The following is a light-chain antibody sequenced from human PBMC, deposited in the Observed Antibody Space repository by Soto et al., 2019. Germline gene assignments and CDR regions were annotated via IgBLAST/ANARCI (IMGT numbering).Light chain of an antibody. CDR2: GTS. V-gene: IGKV3-20*01. CDR3: QQYVSRT. J-gene: IGKJ1*01. Sequence: DIVLTQSPGTLSVSPGEIATISCRTSQTISSNSLAWYQQKPGQPPSLLIYGTSSRATGIQDRFSGSGSGTDFTITISRLEPEESAIYYCQQYVSRTFSQGTKVDIK. CDR1: QTISSNS.